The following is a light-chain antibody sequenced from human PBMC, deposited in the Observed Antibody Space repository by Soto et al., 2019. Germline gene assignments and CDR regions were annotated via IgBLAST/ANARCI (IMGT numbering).Light chain of an antibody. J-gene: IGKJ2*01. CDR2: GAS. CDR1: QSVSSNY. Sequence: EIVLTQSPGTLSLSPGERATLSCRASQSVSSNYLAWYQQKPGQAPRLLIYGASSRATGIPDRFSGSGSGTDFTIVISRLDPEDFAVYYCQQYASPYTFGQGTKLEIK. CDR3: QQYASPYT. V-gene: IGKV3-20*01.